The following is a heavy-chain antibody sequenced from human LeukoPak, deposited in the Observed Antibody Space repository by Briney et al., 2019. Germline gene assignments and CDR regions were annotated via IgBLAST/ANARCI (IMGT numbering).Heavy chain of an antibody. Sequence: GGSLRLSCAASGFTFSSYSMNWVRQAPGKGLEWVSSISSSSSYIYYADSVKGRFTISRDNAKNSLYLQMNSLRAEDTALYYCAKDKQLVLEYFQHWGQGTLVTVSS. J-gene: IGHJ1*01. V-gene: IGHV3-21*04. D-gene: IGHD6-13*01. CDR1: GFTFSSYS. CDR2: ISSSSSYI. CDR3: AKDKQLVLEYFQH.